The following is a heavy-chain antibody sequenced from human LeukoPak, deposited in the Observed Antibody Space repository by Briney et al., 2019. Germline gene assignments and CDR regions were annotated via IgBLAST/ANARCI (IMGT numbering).Heavy chain of an antibody. CDR2: INHSGST. D-gene: IGHD6-13*01. Sequence: SETLSLTCAVYGGSFSGYYWSWIRQPPGKGLEWIGEINHSGSTNYNPSLKSRVTISVDTSKNQFSLKLSSVTAADTAVYCCARELVSSSCYFDYWGQGTLVTVSS. J-gene: IGHJ4*02. CDR3: ARELVSSSCYFDY. V-gene: IGHV4-34*01. CDR1: GGSFSGYY.